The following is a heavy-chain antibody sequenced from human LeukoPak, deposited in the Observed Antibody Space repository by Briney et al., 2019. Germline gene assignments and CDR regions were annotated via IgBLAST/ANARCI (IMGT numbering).Heavy chain of an antibody. Sequence: GGSLRLSCAASGFTFSSYAMRWVRQAPGKGLEWVSAISGSGDSTYYADSVKGRFIISRDNSKNTLYLQMNSLRAEDTAVYYCAKRSSVGAFDIWGQGTMVTVSS. J-gene: IGHJ3*02. D-gene: IGHD3-22*01. CDR1: GFTFSSYA. CDR3: AKRSSVGAFDI. V-gene: IGHV3-23*01. CDR2: ISGSGDST.